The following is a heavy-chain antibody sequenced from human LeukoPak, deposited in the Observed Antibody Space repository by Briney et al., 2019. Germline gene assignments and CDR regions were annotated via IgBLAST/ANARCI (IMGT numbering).Heavy chain of an antibody. Sequence: GGSLTLSCAASGFTFSSYWKTWVRRAPGRGLEGLVNIKQDGSEKYYVDSVKGRFTISRDNAKNLLYLQMNNLRAEDTAVYYCARDCSSTSCYWTFDYWGQGTLGTVSS. D-gene: IGHD2-2*01. J-gene: IGHJ4*02. CDR2: IKQDGSEK. V-gene: IGHV3-7*01. CDR3: ARDCSSTSCYWTFDY. CDR1: GFTFSSYW.